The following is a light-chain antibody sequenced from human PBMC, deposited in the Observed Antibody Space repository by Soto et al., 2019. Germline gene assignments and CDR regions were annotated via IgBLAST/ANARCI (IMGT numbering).Light chain of an antibody. V-gene: IGKV3-15*01. CDR2: DTS. CDR3: LQYNDWPRT. Sequence: EIVMTQSPATLSVSPGERATLSCRASQSVSNTLAWYRQKPGQAPRLVIYDTSTRATAFPDRFSGSGSGTEFTLTISSLQSEDFAVYYCLQYNDWPRTFGQGTKVDIK. CDR1: QSVSNT. J-gene: IGKJ1*01.